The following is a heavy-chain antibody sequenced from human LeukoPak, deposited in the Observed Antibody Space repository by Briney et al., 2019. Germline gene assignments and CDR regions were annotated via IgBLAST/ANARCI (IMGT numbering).Heavy chain of an antibody. Sequence: SETLSLTCTVSGGSISSYYWSWIRQPPGKGLEWIGYIYYSGSTNYNPSLKSRVTISVDTPKNQFSLKLSSVTAADTAVYYCARFFFEYGMDVWGQGTTVTVSS. V-gene: IGHV4-59*01. CDR1: GGSISSYY. CDR2: IYYSGST. D-gene: IGHD3-3*01. J-gene: IGHJ6*02. CDR3: ARFFFEYGMDV.